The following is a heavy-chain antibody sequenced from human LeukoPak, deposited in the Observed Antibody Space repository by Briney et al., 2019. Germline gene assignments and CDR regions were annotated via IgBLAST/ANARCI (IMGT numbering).Heavy chain of an antibody. CDR2: ISYDGSNK. V-gene: IGHV3-30-3*01. Sequence: SGGSLRLSCAASGFTFSSYAMHWVRQAPGKGLEWVAVISYDGSNKYYADSVKGRFTISRDNSKNTLYLQMNSLRAEDTAVYYCAREVVYNWNPPAFDIWGQGTMVTVSS. CDR3: AREVVYNWNPPAFDI. D-gene: IGHD1-20*01. J-gene: IGHJ3*02. CDR1: GFTFSSYA.